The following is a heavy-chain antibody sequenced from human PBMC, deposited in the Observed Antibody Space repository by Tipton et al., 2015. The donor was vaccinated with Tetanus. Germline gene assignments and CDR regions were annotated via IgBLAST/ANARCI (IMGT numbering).Heavy chain of an antibody. Sequence: SLRLSCAASGFTFSSYGMHWVRQAPGKGLEWVAVIWYDGSNKYYADSVKGRFTISRDNSKNTLYLQMNSLRAEDTAVYYCARSRYSYGLSNFDYWGQGTLVTVSS. CDR2: IWYDGSNK. CDR3: ARSRYSYGLSNFDY. D-gene: IGHD5-18*01. CDR1: GFTFSSYG. V-gene: IGHV3-33*01. J-gene: IGHJ4*02.